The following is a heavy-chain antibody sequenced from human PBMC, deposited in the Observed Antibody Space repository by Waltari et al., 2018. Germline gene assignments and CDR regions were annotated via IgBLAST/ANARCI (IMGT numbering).Heavy chain of an antibody. CDR1: GFTFNSYA. V-gene: IGHV3-23*01. D-gene: IGHD1-20*01. CDR3: AKPFYNWDDPLDS. CDR2: ISISDAS. J-gene: IGHJ4*02. Sequence: HLLESGGGLVQPEGSLRLSCGVPGFTFNSYAINWVRRAPGTGLQWLAAISISDASYHADSVKGRFTISRDTSKDTVYLQMNSLRVEDTAVYYCAKPFYNWDDPLDSWGQGTLVTVSS.